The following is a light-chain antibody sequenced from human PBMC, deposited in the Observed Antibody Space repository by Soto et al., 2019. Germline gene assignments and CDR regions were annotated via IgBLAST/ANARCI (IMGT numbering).Light chain of an antibody. V-gene: IGKV3-20*01. J-gene: IGKJ2*01. CDR2: GAS. CDR3: QQYGSSPRT. CDR1: QSVSSSY. Sequence: EIVLTQSPGTLSLSPGERATLSCRASQSVSSSYLAWYQQKPGQAPRLLIYGASSRATGIPDRFSGSASGTDFTLTISRLAPEYFAVYYCQQYGSSPRTFGQGTKLEIK.